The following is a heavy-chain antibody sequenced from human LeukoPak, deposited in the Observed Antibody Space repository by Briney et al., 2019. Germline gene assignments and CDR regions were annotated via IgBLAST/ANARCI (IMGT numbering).Heavy chain of an antibody. Sequence: SETLSLTCTVSSGSISSYYWSWLRQSPGKGLEWIGYIYYSGSTSYNPSLKSRVTISVNTSKNQFSLKLSSVTAADTAVYYCAGRKAHYGGTLFYYYFDLWGRGTLVTVSS. CDR2: IYYSGST. CDR1: SGSISSYY. D-gene: IGHD4-23*01. J-gene: IGHJ2*01. V-gene: IGHV4-59*08. CDR3: AGRKAHYGGTLFYYYFDL.